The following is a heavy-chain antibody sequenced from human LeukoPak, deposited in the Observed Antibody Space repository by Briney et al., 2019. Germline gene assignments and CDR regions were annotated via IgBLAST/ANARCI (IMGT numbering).Heavy chain of an antibody. Sequence: GGSLRLSCAASGFTFSYYEMNWVRQAPGKGLEWVSYISSSVTTINYADSVKGRFTISRDNAKYSLYLQMNSLRAEDTAFYYCARGGYCSGGICYSYNAFDVWGQGTMVTVSS. CDR3: ARGGYCSGGICYSYNAFDV. CDR1: GFTFSYYE. CDR2: ISSSVTTI. V-gene: IGHV3-48*03. J-gene: IGHJ3*01. D-gene: IGHD2-15*01.